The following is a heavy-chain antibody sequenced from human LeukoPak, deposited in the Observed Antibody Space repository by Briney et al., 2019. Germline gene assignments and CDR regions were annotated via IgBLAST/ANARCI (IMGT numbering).Heavy chain of an antibody. CDR2: FYHGGST. CDR1: GYSVSTGYY. J-gene: IGHJ4*02. V-gene: IGHV4-38-2*02. Sequence: SETLSLTCTVSGYSVSTGYYWDWIRQPPGKGLVWIGTFYHGGSTYYNPSLKSRVTISVDTSKNQFSLNLTSVTAADTAVYYCARAMSIAARLRTIFDYWGQGTLVTVSS. CDR3: ARAMSIAARLRTIFDY. D-gene: IGHD6-6*01.